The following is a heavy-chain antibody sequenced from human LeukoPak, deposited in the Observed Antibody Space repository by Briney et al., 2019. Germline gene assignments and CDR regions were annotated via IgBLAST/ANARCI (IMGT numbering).Heavy chain of an antibody. D-gene: IGHD2-8*02. V-gene: IGHV1-46*01. J-gene: IGHJ4*02. CDR1: GYTFTSYY. CDR3: AREESGGYFDY. CDR2: SNPSGVGT. Sequence: ASVKVSCKASGYTFTSYYMHWVRQAPGQGLEWMGVSNPSGVGTNYAQKFQGRVTMTRDTSTTTVYMELSSLRPEDTAVYYCAREESGGYFDYWGQGTLVTVSS.